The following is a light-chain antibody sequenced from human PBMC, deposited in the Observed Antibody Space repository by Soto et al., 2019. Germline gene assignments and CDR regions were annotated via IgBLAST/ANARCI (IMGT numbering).Light chain of an antibody. CDR3: CSYAGSRGLV. Sequence: QSALTQPRSVSGSPGQSVTIACTGTSSDVGGYHYVSWYQHHPGKAPKLMIFNVNERPSGVPARFSGSKSGNTASLTISGLQAEDEADYYCCSYAGSRGLVFGGGTKVTVL. CDR2: NVN. V-gene: IGLV2-11*01. CDR1: SSDVGGYHY. J-gene: IGLJ2*01.